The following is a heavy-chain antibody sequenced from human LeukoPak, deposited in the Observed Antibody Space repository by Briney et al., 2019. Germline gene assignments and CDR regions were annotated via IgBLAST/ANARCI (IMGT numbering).Heavy chain of an antibody. D-gene: IGHD3-9*01. J-gene: IGHJ4*02. V-gene: IGHV1-2*04. CDR3: ARGDDILTGYLYYFDY. Sequence: GGSVRVSCKASGYTFTGYYMHWVRQAPGQGGEGRGWINPNSGGTNYAQNFQGWVTMTRDTSISTAYMELSRLRSDDTAVYYCARGDDILTGYLYYFDYWGQGTLVTVSS. CDR2: INPNSGGT. CDR1: GYTFTGYY.